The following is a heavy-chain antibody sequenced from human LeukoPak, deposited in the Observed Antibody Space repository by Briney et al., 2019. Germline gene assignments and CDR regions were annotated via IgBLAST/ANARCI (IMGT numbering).Heavy chain of an antibody. D-gene: IGHD3-22*01. V-gene: IGHV1-18*01. J-gene: IGHJ4*02. CDR1: GYTFTSYG. CDR2: ISAYNGST. CDR3: ARDRLTYYYDSSGYSDFDY. Sequence: ASVKVSCKASGYTFTSYGISWVRQAPGQGLEWMGWISAYNGSTSYAQKLQGRVTMTTDTSTSTAYMELRSLRSDDTAVYYCARDRLTYYYDSSGYSDFDYWGQGTLVTVSS.